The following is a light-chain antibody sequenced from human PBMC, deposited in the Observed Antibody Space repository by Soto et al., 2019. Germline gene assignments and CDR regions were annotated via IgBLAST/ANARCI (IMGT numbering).Light chain of an antibody. CDR1: NSNIGNNY. CDR3: GTWDSSLNGGV. J-gene: IGLJ2*01. CDR2: DNN. Sequence: QAVVTQPPSVSAAPGQMVTISCSGGNSNIGNNYVSWYQHLPGTAPKLLIYDNNKRPSGIPDRFSGSKSGTSATLDITGLQTADEAHYYCGTWDSSLNGGVFGGGTKLTVL. V-gene: IGLV1-51*01.